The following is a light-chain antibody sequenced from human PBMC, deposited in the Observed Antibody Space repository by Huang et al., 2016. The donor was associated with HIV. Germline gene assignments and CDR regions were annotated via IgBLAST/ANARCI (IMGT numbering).Light chain of an antibody. J-gene: IGKJ2*01. CDR1: QDIRNY. Sequence: IQMTQSPASLSASVGDRVTISCQASQDIRNYLNWYQQKPGKAPTLLIYGASNLETGVPSRFSGNGSGTDFSLTISSLQSEDIATYYYQQYDNLYTFGQGTKLEIK. CDR2: GAS. CDR3: QQYDNLYT. V-gene: IGKV1-33*01.